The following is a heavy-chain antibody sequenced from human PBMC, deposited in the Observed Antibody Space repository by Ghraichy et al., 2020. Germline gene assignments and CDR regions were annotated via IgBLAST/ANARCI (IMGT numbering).Heavy chain of an antibody. J-gene: IGHJ6*02. V-gene: IGHV6-1*01. Sequence: SETLSLTCAISGDSVSSNSAAWNWIRQSPSRGLEWLGRTYYRSKWYNDYAVSVKSRITINPDTSKNQFSLQLNSVTPEDTAVYYCARSRIAAAAAYYYGMDVWGQGTTVTVSS. D-gene: IGHD6-13*01. CDR1: GDSVSSNSAA. CDR2: TYYRSKWYN. CDR3: ARSRIAAAAAYYYGMDV.